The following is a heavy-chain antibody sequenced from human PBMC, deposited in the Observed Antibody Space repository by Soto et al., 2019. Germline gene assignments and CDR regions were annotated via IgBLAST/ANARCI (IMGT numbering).Heavy chain of an antibody. CDR1: GGSISSGGYY. V-gene: IGHV4-31*03. CDR2: IYYSGST. D-gene: IGHD5-18*01. Sequence: QVQLQESGPGLVKPSQTLSLTCTVSGGSISSGGYYWSWIRQHPGKGLEWIGYIYYSGSTYYNPSLKSRVTISVDTSKNPFSLKLSSVTAADTAVYYCARVQIGSYGFWFDPWGQGTLVTVSS. J-gene: IGHJ5*02. CDR3: ARVQIGSYGFWFDP.